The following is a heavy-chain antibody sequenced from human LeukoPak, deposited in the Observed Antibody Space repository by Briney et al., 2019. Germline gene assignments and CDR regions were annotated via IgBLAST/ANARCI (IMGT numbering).Heavy chain of an antibody. J-gene: IGHJ4*01. CDR1: GGPISSGGYY. D-gene: IGHD4-23*01. CDR2: NYYCGST. CDR3: ARRLYL. V-gene: IGHV4-31*03. Sequence: SETLALLCTVSGGPISSGGYYWSWIRQHPGKGLEWIGYNYYCGSTYYNPSLTSRVTISVDTSTNQDTMKLISVTAADRAVYYCARRLYLWGQGTLVTVSS.